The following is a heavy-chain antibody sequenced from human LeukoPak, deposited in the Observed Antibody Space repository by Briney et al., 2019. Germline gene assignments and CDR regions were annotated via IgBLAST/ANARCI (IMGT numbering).Heavy chain of an antibody. CDR1: GFTFSSYA. V-gene: IGHV3-23*01. J-gene: IGHJ4*02. Sequence: GGSLRLSCAASGFTFSSYAMSWVRQAPGKGLEWVSAISGSGGSTYHADSVKGRFTISRDNSKNTLYLQMNSLRAEDTVVYYCAKDGYSYGDEYYFDYWGQGTLVTVSS. CDR2: ISGSGGST. CDR3: AKDGYSYGDEYYFDY. D-gene: IGHD5-18*01.